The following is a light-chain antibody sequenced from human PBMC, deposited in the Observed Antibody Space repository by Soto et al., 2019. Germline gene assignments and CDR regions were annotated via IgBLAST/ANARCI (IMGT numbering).Light chain of an antibody. V-gene: IGKV3-11*01. CDR3: QQRSNWPLAT. Sequence: EIVVTQSPATLSLSPGERATLSCRASQSVSSYLAWYQQKPGQAPRLLIYDASNRATGIPARFSGSGSGTDFTLTISSLEPEDFAVYYCQQRSNWPLATFGGGTKVDIK. J-gene: IGKJ4*01. CDR1: QSVSSY. CDR2: DAS.